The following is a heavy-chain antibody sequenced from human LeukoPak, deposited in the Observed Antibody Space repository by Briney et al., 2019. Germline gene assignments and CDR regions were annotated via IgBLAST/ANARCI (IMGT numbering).Heavy chain of an antibody. V-gene: IGHV4-59*01. J-gene: IGHJ4*02. CDR1: GGSISSYY. CDR3: ARYSDGYLYYFDY. Sequence: SETLSLTCTVSGGSISSYYWSWIRQPPGKGLEWIGYIYYSGSTNYNPSLKSRVTISVDTSKNQFSLKLSSATAADTAVYYCARYSDGYLYYFDYWGQGTLVTVSS. CDR2: IYYSGST. D-gene: IGHD5-24*01.